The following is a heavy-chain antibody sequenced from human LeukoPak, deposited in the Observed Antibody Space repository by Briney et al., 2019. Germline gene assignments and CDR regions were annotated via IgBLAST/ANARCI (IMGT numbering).Heavy chain of an antibody. D-gene: IGHD3-22*01. CDR2: IHASEST. CDR3: ASLSSGAAFDV. V-gene: IGHV4-4*07. J-gene: IGHJ3*01. CDR1: GAHISNYY. Sequence: SETLSLTCTVSGAHISNYYWTWVRQSAAQGLEWIGRIHASESTIYNPSLKSRVTMSIDTSKDQLSLTLTSVTAADSAVYYCASLSSGAAFDVWGQGTVVTVSS.